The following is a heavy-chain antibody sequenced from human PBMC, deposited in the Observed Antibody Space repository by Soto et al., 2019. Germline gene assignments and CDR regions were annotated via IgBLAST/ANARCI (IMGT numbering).Heavy chain of an antibody. J-gene: IGHJ6*02. CDR1: GFTFSSYS. Sequence: GGSLRLSCAASGFTFSSYSMNWVRQAPGKGLEWVSSISSSSSYIYYADSVKGRFTISRDNAKNSLYLQMNSLRAEDTAVYYCARDRYSSGWYLEQDHYYGMDVWGQGTTVTVSS. V-gene: IGHV3-21*01. D-gene: IGHD6-19*01. CDR3: ARDRYSSGWYLEQDHYYGMDV. CDR2: ISSSSSYI.